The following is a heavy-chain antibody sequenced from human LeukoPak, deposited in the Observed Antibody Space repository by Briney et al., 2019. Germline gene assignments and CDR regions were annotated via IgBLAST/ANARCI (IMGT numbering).Heavy chain of an antibody. Sequence: ASVKVSCKAFGYTFTSNYMHWVRQAPGQGPEWMGVISPSGGSTTYAQKFQGRVALTRDMSTSTDYLELSSLRAEDTAVYYCARGLSVPGYYDILTGYWGGEAFDYWGQGTLVTVSS. CDR2: ISPSGGST. V-gene: IGHV1-46*01. J-gene: IGHJ4*02. D-gene: IGHD3-9*01. CDR3: ARGLSVPGYYDILTGYWGGEAFDY. CDR1: GYTFTSNY.